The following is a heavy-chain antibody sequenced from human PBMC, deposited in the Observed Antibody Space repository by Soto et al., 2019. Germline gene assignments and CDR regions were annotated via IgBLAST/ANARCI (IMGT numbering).Heavy chain of an antibody. Sequence: SVKVSCNTSGYTFSNYGITWVRQAPGQPLEWLGWISLYSDGTNYAQKFQGRVSMTTDTSTTTAYMELRSLRSDDTAVYYCARVVPGAEAWFGPWGQGTLVTVSS. CDR2: ISLYSDGT. V-gene: IGHV1-18*01. J-gene: IGHJ5*02. CDR1: GYTFSNYG. CDR3: ARVVPGAEAWFGP. D-gene: IGHD2-2*01.